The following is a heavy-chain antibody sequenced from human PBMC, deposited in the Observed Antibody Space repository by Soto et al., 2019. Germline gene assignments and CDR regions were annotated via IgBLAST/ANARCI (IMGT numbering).Heavy chain of an antibody. CDR2: ITGSGSDT. Sequence: GGSLRLSCAASGFTFNNYAMGWVHQAPGKGLEWVSAITGSGSDTYYLDSVKGRFTISRDNSKNTLYLQMNSLRAEDTSIYYCAKLGSIVWSPHYYFDYWGQGTLVTVSS. D-gene: IGHD3-16*01. V-gene: IGHV3-23*01. J-gene: IGHJ4*02. CDR3: AKLGSIVWSPHYYFDY. CDR1: GFTFNNYA.